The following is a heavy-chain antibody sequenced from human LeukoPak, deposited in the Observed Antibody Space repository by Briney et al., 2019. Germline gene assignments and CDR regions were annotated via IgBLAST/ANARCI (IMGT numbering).Heavy chain of an antibody. D-gene: IGHD2-2*01. V-gene: IGHV3-48*01. J-gene: IGHJ4*02. Sequence: PGGSLRLSCAASGFTFSSYSMNWVRQAPGKGLEWISYIGISSGNTKYADSVKGQFTISGDKAKNSVYLQMNSLRVEDTAVYYCARDTKYAFDNWGQGTLVTLSS. CDR3: ARDTKYAFDN. CDR2: IGISSGNT. CDR1: GFTFSSYS.